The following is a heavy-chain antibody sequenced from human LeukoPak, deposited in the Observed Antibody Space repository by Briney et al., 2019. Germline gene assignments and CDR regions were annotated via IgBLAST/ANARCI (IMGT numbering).Heavy chain of an antibody. D-gene: IGHD6-13*01. Sequence: SETLSLTCTVSGGSISSGDYYWSWIRQPPGKGLEWIGYIYYSGNTYYNPSLKSRVTISVDTSKNQFSLKLSSVTAADTAVYYCARTYSSSWYPTGGFGYWGQGTLVTVSS. CDR3: ARTYSSSWYPTGGFGY. CDR1: GGSISSGDYY. CDR2: IYYSGNT. V-gene: IGHV4-30-4*01. J-gene: IGHJ4*02.